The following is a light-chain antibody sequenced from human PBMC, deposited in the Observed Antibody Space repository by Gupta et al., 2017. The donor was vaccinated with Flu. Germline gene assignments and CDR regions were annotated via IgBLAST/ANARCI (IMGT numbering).Light chain of an antibody. CDR3: QQYGSSPL. V-gene: IGKV3-20*01. J-gene: IGKJ5*01. CDR2: GAS. Sequence: PGERATLSCRASQSVSSSYLAWYQQKPGQAPRLLIYGASSRATGIPDRFSGSGSGTDFTLTISRLEPEEFAVYYCQQYGSSPLFGQGTRLEIK. CDR1: QSVSSSY.